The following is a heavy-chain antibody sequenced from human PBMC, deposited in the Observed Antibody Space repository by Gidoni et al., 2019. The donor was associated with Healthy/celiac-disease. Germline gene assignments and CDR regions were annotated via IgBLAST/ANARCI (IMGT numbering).Heavy chain of an antibody. CDR3: TTMSYYYDSSGLS. Sequence: EVQLVEYGGGLVKPGGSLRLSCSASGFTFRNAWMSWVRQAPGKGLEWFGRIKSKTDGGTTDYAAPVKGRFTISRDDSKNTLYLQMNSLKTEDTAVYYCTTMSYYYDSSGLSWGQGTLVTVSS. CDR2: IKSKTDGGTT. J-gene: IGHJ5*02. V-gene: IGHV3-15*01. D-gene: IGHD3-22*01. CDR1: GFTFRNAW.